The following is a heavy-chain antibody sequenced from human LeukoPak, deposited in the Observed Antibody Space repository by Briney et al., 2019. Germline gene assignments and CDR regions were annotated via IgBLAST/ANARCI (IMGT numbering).Heavy chain of an antibody. Sequence: GASVKVSCKAFGYTFTSNYMHWVRQAPGQGPEWMGVISPSGGSTTYAQKFQGRVTITADKSTSTAYMELSSLRSEDTAVYYCARGYSYGYAVDYWGQGTLVTVSS. J-gene: IGHJ4*02. D-gene: IGHD5-18*01. CDR2: ISPSGGST. V-gene: IGHV1-46*01. CDR1: GYTFTSNY. CDR3: ARGYSYGYAVDY.